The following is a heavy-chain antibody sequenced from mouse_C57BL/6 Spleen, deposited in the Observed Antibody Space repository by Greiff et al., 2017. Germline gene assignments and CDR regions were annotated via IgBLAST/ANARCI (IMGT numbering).Heavy chain of an antibody. CDR1: GYTFTSYT. J-gene: IGHJ4*01. D-gene: IGHD2-3*01. Sequence: VQLQQSGAELARPGASVKMSCKASGYTFTSYTMHWVKQRPGQGLEWIGYINPSSGYTKYNQKFKDKATLTADKSSSTAYMQLSSLTSEDSAVYYCARSYDGYPYYAMDYWGQGTSVTVSS. CDR3: ARSYDGYPYYAMDY. V-gene: IGHV1-4*01. CDR2: INPSSGYT.